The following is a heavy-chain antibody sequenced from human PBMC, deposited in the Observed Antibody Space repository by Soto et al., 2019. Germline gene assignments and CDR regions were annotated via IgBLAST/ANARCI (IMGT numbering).Heavy chain of an antibody. CDR1: GGSFSGYY. CDR3: AIEVDSGYDSGSPDYYYGMDV. Sequence: PSETLSLTCAVYGGSFSGYYWSWIRKPPGKGLEWIGEINHSGSTNYNPSLKSRVTISVDTSKNQFSLKLSSVTAADTAVYYCAIEVDSGYDSGSPDYYYGMDVWGQGTTVTVSS. CDR2: INHSGST. V-gene: IGHV4-34*01. D-gene: IGHD5-12*01. J-gene: IGHJ6*02.